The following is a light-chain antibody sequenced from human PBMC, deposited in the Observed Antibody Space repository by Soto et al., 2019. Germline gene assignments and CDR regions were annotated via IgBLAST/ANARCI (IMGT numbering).Light chain of an antibody. CDR2: GVS. CDR1: QSIASSY. CDR3: QQFCGSPPRT. Sequence: EIVLTQSPGTLSLSPGERATLSCRASQSIASSYLAWYQQKPGQAPRLLIFGVSTRATGIPDRFSGSGSGTDFTLTISRLEPEDSAVYYCQQFCGSPPRTFGQGTRVEI. J-gene: IGKJ1*01. V-gene: IGKV3-20*01.